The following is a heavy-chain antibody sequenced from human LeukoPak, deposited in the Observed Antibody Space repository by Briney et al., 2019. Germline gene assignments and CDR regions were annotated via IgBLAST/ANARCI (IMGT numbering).Heavy chain of an antibody. D-gene: IGHD3-9*01. Sequence: PGGSLRLSCAASGFTFDDYAMHWVRQAPGKGLEWVSLISGDGGSTYYADSVKGRFTISRDNSKNSLYLQMNSLRTEDTALYYCAKVGYDGLTGYLMEYYFDYWGQGTLVTVSS. V-gene: IGHV3-43*02. CDR1: GFTFDDYA. CDR2: ISGDGGST. J-gene: IGHJ4*02. CDR3: AKVGYDGLTGYLMEYYFDY.